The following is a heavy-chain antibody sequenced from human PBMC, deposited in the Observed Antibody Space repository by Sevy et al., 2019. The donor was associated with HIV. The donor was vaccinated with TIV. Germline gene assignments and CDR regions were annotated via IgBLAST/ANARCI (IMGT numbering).Heavy chain of an antibody. J-gene: IGHJ4*02. D-gene: IGHD5-12*01. Sequence: GGSLRLSCAASGFTFSTYSMNRVRQAPGKGLEWVSYISSSGSTIYYADSVKGRFTISRDKAKNSLYLQMNSLRDEDTAVYYCAREMATIGGKGVFDYWGQGTLVTVSS. CDR1: GFTFSTYS. V-gene: IGHV3-48*02. CDR2: ISSSGSTI. CDR3: AREMATIGGKGVFDY.